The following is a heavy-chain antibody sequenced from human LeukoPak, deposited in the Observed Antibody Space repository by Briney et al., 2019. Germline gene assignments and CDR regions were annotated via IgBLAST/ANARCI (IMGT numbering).Heavy chain of an antibody. D-gene: IGHD6-19*01. CDR2: IASSGTTK. Sequence: GGSLRLSCAVSRFPFSVYEMNWVGQAPGKGLEWVSNIASSGTTKYYADSVKGRFSISRDNAKSSLYLQMNSLRVEDTAVYYCALLAVASDFDYWGQGALVTVSS. CDR1: RFPFSVYE. J-gene: IGHJ4*02. CDR3: ALLAVASDFDY. V-gene: IGHV3-48*03.